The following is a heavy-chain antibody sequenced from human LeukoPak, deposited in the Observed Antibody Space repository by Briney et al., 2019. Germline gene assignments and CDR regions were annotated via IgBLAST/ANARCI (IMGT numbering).Heavy chain of an antibody. CDR1: GGSISSVSYY. Sequence: SQTLSLTCTVSGGSISSVSYYWSWIRQPAGKGLEWIGRIYTSGSTNYNPSLKSRVTISVDTSKNQFSLKLSSVTAADTAVYYCARVYKRGGYQNWFDPWGQGTLVTVSS. D-gene: IGHD3-22*01. V-gene: IGHV4-61*02. CDR2: IYTSGST. J-gene: IGHJ5*02. CDR3: ARVYKRGGYQNWFDP.